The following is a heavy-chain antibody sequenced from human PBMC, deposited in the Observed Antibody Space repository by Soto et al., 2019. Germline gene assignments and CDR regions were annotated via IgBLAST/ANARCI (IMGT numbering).Heavy chain of an antibody. CDR2: ISYDGSNK. Sequence: QVQLVESGGGVVQPGRSLRLSCAASGFTFSSYGMHWVRQAPGKGLEWVAVISYDGSNKYYADSVKGRFTISRDNSKNTLYLQMNSMRAEDTAVYYCAKDLQQLRGIGWFDPWGQGTLVTVSS. CDR3: AKDLQQLRGIGWFDP. D-gene: IGHD5-12*01. J-gene: IGHJ5*02. CDR1: GFTFSSYG. V-gene: IGHV3-30*18.